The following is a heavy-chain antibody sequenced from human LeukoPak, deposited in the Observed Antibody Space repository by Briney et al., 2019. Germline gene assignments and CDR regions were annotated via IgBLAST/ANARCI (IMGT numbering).Heavy chain of an antibody. J-gene: IGHJ5*02. CDR1: GYTFTSYD. V-gene: IGHV1-8*01. CDR2: MNPNSGNT. CDR3: ALLFRGRIAVAGNH. Sequence: APMKVSCKASGYTFTSYDINWVRQATGQGLEWMGGMNPNSGNTDYAQKFQGRVTMTRNTSKSTAYMELSSLRSEDTAVYYCALLFRGRIAVAGNHWGQGTLVTVSS. D-gene: IGHD6-19*01.